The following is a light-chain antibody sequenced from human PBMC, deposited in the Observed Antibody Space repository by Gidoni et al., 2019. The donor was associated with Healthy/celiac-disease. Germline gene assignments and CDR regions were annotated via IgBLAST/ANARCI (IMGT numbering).Light chain of an antibody. CDR3: QQYGSSYT. CDR1: QSVSSSY. V-gene: IGKV3-20*01. Sequence: EIVFTQSPGTLSWSPGDRATLSCRASQSVSSSYLAWYQQKPGQAPRLLIYGASSRANGIPDRFSGSGSGTDFTLTISRLEPEDFAVYYCQQYGSSYTFGQGTKLEIK. CDR2: GAS. J-gene: IGKJ2*01.